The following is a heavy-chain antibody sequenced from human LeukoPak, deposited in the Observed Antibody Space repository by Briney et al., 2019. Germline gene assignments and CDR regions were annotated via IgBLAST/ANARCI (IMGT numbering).Heavy chain of an antibody. CDR2: ISGSGGNT. CDR3: ASRSRQWLGVDY. J-gene: IGHJ4*02. Sequence: GGSLRLSCAASGFSFTTYAMSWVRQVPGRGLEWVSGISGSGGNTYYADSVKGRFTISRDNSKNTLYLQMNSLRAEDTAVYYCASRSRQWLGVDYWGQGTLVTVSS. V-gene: IGHV3-23*01. D-gene: IGHD6-19*01. CDR1: GFSFTTYA.